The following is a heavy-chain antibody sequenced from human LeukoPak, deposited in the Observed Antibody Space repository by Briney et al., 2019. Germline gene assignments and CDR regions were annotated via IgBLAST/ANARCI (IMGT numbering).Heavy chain of an antibody. CDR3: ARSLLWFGERPH. D-gene: IGHD3-10*01. CDR2: ISSSSSYI. CDR1: GFTFSSYS. Sequence: GGSLRLSCAASGFTFSSYSMNWVRQAPGKGLEWVSSISSSSSYIYYADSVKGRFTISRDNAKNSLYLQMNSLRAEDTAVYYCARSLLWFGERPHWRQGTLVTVSS. J-gene: IGHJ4*02. V-gene: IGHV3-21*01.